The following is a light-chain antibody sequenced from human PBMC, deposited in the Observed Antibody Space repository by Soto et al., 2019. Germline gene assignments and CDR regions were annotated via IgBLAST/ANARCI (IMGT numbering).Light chain of an antibody. Sequence: EIVLTQSPGTLSLSPGERATLSSRASQSVSSSYLAWYQQKPGQAPRLLIYGASSRATGIPDRFSGSGSGTDFTLTISRLEPEDFTVYYCQQYDAWPLTFGGGTKVDIK. J-gene: IGKJ4*01. CDR3: QQYDAWPLT. CDR2: GAS. V-gene: IGKV3-20*01. CDR1: QSVSSSY.